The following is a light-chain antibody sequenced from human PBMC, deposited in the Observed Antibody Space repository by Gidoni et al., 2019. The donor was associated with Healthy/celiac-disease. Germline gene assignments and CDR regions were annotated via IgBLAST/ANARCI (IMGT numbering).Light chain of an antibody. CDR1: QSVSSN. J-gene: IGKJ4*01. V-gene: IGKV3-15*01. CDR2: GAS. CDR3: QKYNNWPPLT. Sequence: EIVMTQSPATLSVSPGELATLSCRARQSVSSNLAWYQQKPGQAPRLLIYGASTRATGIPARFSGSGSGTEFTLTISSLQSEDFAVYYCQKYNNWPPLTFGGGTKVEIK.